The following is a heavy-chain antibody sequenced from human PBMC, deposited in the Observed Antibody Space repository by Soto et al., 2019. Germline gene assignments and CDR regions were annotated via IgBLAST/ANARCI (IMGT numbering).Heavy chain of an antibody. CDR3: ARQGEADWRVVGSSWLRFYYMDV. J-gene: IGHJ6*03. D-gene: IGHD6-13*01. CDR1: GGSISSYY. V-gene: IGHV4-59*08. CDR2: IYYSGST. Sequence: SETLSLTCTVSGGSISSYYWSWIRQPPGKGLEWIGYIYYSGSTNYNPSLKSRVTISVETSKNQFSLKLSSVTAADTAVYYCARQGEADWRVVGSSWLRFYYMDVWGKGTTVTVSS.